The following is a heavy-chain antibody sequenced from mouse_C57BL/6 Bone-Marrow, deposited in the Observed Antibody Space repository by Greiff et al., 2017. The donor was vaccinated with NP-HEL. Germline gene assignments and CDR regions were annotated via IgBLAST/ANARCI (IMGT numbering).Heavy chain of an antibody. CDR2: IHPNSGST. J-gene: IGHJ1*03. Sequence: VQLKQPGAELVKPGASVKLSCKASGYTFTSYWMHWVKQRPGQGLEWIGMIHPNSGSTNYNEKFKSKATLTVDKSSSTAYMQLSSLTSEDSAVYYCALTGTGWYFDVWGTGTTVTVSS. CDR1: GYTFTSYW. CDR3: ALTGTGWYFDV. D-gene: IGHD4-1*01. V-gene: IGHV1-64*01.